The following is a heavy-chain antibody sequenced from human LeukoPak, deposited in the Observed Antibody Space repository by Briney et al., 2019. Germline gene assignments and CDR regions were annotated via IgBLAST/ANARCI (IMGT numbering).Heavy chain of an antibody. CDR2: ISGDGLGT. J-gene: IGHJ4*02. CDR3: AKGPNFGSWRALDY. Sequence: GGSLTLSGAASEFTFGDYDMSWVRQTLGKGLEWVSSISGDGLGTWYADSVRGRFTISRDKPRNTLYLQLNSLRVDDTAVYYCAKGPNFGSWRALDYWGQGSLVTVSS. CDR1: EFTFGDYD. V-gene: IGHV3-23*01. D-gene: IGHD3-10*01.